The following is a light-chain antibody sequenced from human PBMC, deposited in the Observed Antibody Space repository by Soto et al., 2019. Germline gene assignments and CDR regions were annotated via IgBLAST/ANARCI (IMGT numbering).Light chain of an antibody. V-gene: IGLV2-8*01. CDR3: SSYAGSNNGV. CDR2: EAN. J-gene: IGLJ2*01. CDR1: SSDVGGYKS. Sequence: QSALTQPPSASGSPGQSVTISCTGTSSDVGGYKSVSWYQQHPGKAPKLMIYEANKRPSGVPDRFSGSKSGNTASLTVSGLQAEDEADYYCSSYAGSNNGVFGGGTQLTVL.